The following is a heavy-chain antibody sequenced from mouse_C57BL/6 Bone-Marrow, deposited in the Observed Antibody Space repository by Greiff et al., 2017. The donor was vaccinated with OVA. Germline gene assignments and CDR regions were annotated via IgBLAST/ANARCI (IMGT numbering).Heavy chain of an antibody. J-gene: IGHJ4*01. CDR1: GFNIKNTY. Sequence: EVKLMESVAELVRPGASVKLSCTASGFNIKNTYMHWVKQRPEQGLEWIGAIDPETGGTAYNQKFKGKAILTADKSSSTAYMELRSLTSEDSAVYYCTRAGGPWGQGTSVTVSS. D-gene: IGHD1-1*02. CDR3: TRAGGP. V-gene: IGHV14-3*01. CDR2: IDPETGGT.